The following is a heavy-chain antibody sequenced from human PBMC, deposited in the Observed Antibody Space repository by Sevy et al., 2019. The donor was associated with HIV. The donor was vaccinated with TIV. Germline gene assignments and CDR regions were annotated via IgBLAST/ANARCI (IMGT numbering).Heavy chain of an antibody. CDR3: AREDGSRQYFQY. D-gene: IGHD6-13*01. Sequence: GGSLRLSCVASGFTFSSYEMNWVRQAPGKGLEWVSHISTSGSIIYYEDSVKGRFTISRDNAKNSLYLQMNSLRAEDTAVYYCAREDGSRQYFQYWGQCTLVTVSS. CDR2: ISTSGSII. J-gene: IGHJ1*01. V-gene: IGHV3-48*03. CDR1: GFTFSSYE.